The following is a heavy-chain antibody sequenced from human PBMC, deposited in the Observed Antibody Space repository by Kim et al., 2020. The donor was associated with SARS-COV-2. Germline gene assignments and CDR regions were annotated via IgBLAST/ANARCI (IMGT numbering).Heavy chain of an antibody. CDR1: GFTFSSYW. V-gene: IGHV3-7*01. D-gene: IGHD2-2*01. CDR2: IKQDGSEK. CDR3: ARDRPPFIVVVPAAIPRGVCFDP. J-gene: IGHJ5*02. Sequence: GGSLRLSCAASGFTFSSYWMSWVRQAPGKGLEWVANIKQDGSEKYYVDSVKGRFTISRDNAKNSLYLQMNSLRAEDTAVYYCARDRPPFIVVVPAAIPRGVCFDPWGQGTLVTVSS.